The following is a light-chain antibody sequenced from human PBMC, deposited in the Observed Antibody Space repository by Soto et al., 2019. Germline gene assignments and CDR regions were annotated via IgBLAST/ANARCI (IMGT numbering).Light chain of an antibody. J-gene: IGLJ2*01. CDR2: DVS. V-gene: IGLV2-14*01. CDR3: SSYTSSSTLV. Sequence: QSALTQPASVSGSPGQSITISCTGTSSDVGGYSYVSWYQQHPGKAPKLMIYDVSNRPSGVSNRFSGSKSGNTASLTISGLQAEDEADYYFSSYTSSSTLVFGGGTQLTVL. CDR1: SSDVGGYSY.